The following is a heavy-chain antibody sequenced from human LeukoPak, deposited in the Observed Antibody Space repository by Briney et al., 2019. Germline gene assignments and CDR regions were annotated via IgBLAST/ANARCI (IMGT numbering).Heavy chain of an antibody. J-gene: IGHJ4*02. CDR2: IDFSGSII. V-gene: IGHV3-48*01. CDR1: GFIFSAYS. CDR3: ASGRYCSGTNCSPGGVSDY. D-gene: IGHD2-2*01. Sequence: PGGSLRLSCAGSGFIFSAYSMNWVRQAPGKGLEWVSYIDFSGSIIYYADSVKGRFTISRDNAKNSLYLQMNSLRAEDTAVYYCASGRYCSGTNCSPGGVSDYWGQGTLVTVSS.